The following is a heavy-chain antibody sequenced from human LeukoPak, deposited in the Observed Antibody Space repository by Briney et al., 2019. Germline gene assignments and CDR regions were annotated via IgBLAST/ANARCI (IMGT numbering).Heavy chain of an antibody. V-gene: IGHV3-7*01. J-gene: IGHJ4*02. Sequence: PGGSLRLSCAASGFTFSSYWMSWVRQAPGKGLEWVANIKQDGSEKYYVDSVKGRFTISRDNAKNSLYLQMNSLRAEDTAVYYCARYLGYCSGGSCYTVDYWGQGTLVTVSS. CDR2: IKQDGSEK. CDR1: GFTFSSYW. D-gene: IGHD2-15*01. CDR3: ARYLGYCSGGSCYTVDY.